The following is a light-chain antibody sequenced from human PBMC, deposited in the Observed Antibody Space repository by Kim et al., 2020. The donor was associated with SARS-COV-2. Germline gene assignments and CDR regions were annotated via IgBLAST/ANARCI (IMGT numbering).Light chain of an antibody. J-gene: IGLJ3*02. CDR3: QVWDSRTVV. V-gene: IGLV3-9*01. CDR1: KIGTKN. CDR2: RDD. Sequence: SVALDQKANITCGADKIGTKNVHWYQQRPGQAPLLVMFRDDNRPSGIPERFSGSNSRSAATLTISRAQAEDEADYYCQVWDSRTVVFGGGTQLTVL.